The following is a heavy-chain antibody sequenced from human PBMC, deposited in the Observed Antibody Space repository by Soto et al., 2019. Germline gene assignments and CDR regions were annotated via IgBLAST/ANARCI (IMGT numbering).Heavy chain of an antibody. CDR2: IYSGGST. CDR3: ARGYPTGGNGLDV. J-gene: IGHJ6*02. V-gene: IGHV3-53*01. Sequence: PGGVLRLSCAASGFTVSDNYMNWVRQAPGKGLEWVSVIYSGGSTYYTDSVKGRFTISRDNSKNTLYLQMNSLRAEDTAVYYCARGYPTGGNGLDVWGQGTTVTVSS. CDR1: GFTVSDNY. D-gene: IGHD2-15*01.